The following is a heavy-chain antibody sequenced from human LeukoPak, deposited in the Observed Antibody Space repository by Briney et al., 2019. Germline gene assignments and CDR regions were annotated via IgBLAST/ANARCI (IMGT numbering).Heavy chain of an antibody. CDR1: GFTFSSYA. CDR2: ISRSGVGT. Sequence: GGSLRLSCTASGFTFSSYAMSWVRQAPGKGLEWVSGISRSGVGTSSADSVKGRFTISRDNSKNTLYLQMNSLRVEDTAIYYCAKPPSQDDCWGQGTLVTVSS. J-gene: IGHJ4*02. CDR3: AKPPSQDDC. V-gene: IGHV3-23*01.